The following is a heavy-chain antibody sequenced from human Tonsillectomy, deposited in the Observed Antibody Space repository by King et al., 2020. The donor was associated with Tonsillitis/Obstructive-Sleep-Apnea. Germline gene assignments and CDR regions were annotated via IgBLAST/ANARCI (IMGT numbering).Heavy chain of an antibody. V-gene: IGHV3-11*05. CDR3: ARXGTIFRVGWFDP. D-gene: IGHD3-3*01. J-gene: IGHJ5*02. CDR1: GFTFTDYY. CDR2: ISSSGSYT. Sequence: VQLVQSGGGLVKPGGSRRLSCAASGFTFTDYYMIWIRQAPGKGLEWVSYISSSGSYTNYADSVKGRFTISRDNAKKSLYLQMNSLRAEDTAVYYCARXGTIFRVGWFDPXGQGTLVTVSS.